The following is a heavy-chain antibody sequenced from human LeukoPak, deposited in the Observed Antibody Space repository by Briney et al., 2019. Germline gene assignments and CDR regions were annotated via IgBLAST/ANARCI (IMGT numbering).Heavy chain of an antibody. D-gene: IGHD2-15*01. J-gene: IGHJ6*02. CDR1: GGSFSGYY. CDR3: ARGLLVVVAADISYGVDV. CDR2: INHSGST. Sequence: ETLSLTCAVYGGSFSGYYWSWIRQPPGKGLEWIGEINHSGSTNYNPSLKSRVTISVDTSKNQFSLKLSSVTAADTAVYYCARGLLVVVAADISYGVDVWGQGTTVTVSS. V-gene: IGHV4-34*01.